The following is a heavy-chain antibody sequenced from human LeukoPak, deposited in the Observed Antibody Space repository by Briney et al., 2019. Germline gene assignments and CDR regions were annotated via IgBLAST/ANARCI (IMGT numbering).Heavy chain of an antibody. V-gene: IGHV3-66*01. D-gene: IGHD1-26*01. CDR2: IYSGGNT. J-gene: IGHJ3*02. Sequence: PGGSLRLSCAASGFTVSSNYMSWVRQAPEKGLEWVSVIYSGGNTYYADSVKGRFTISRDNSKNTLYLQMNSLRAEDTAVYYCAHSRELLLDAFDIWGQGTMVTVSS. CDR1: GFTVSSNY. CDR3: AHSRELLLDAFDI.